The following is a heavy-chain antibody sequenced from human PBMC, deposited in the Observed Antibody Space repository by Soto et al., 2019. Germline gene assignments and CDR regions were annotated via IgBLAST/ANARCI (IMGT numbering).Heavy chain of an antibody. Sequence: ASVKVSCKASGYTFTGYYIHWVRQAPGQGLEWMGEISPNSGGTKYAQMFQGRVTMTRDTSITTVYMDLSNLSPDDTAVYYCGKGRSGEVDVFYWGQGTLVTVSS. V-gene: IGHV1-2*02. D-gene: IGHD3-16*01. J-gene: IGHJ4*02. CDR1: GYTFTGYY. CDR2: ISPNSGGT. CDR3: GKGRSGEVDVFY.